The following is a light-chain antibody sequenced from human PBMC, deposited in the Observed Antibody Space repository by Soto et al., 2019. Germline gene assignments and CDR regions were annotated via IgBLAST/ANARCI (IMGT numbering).Light chain of an antibody. CDR1: QTISSN. Sequence: EIALTQSPATLSLSPGERATLSCRASQTISSNLAWYQQKPGQAPRLLIYGASTRATGIPASFIGNGSGTEFTLTASSLQPEDFAVYYCQQYNNWPFTFGPGTKVDIK. J-gene: IGKJ3*01. CDR3: QQYNNWPFT. V-gene: IGKV3-15*01. CDR2: GAS.